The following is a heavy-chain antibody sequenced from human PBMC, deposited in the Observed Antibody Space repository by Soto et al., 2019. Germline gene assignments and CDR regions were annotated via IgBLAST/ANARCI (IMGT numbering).Heavy chain of an antibody. V-gene: IGHV1-18*04. Sequence: QVQLVQSGAEVKKPGASVKVSCKASGYTFTSYGISWVRQAPGQGLEWMGWISAYNGNTNYAQKLQGRVTMTTDTSTSTAYMELRSLRSEDTAVYYCASHPGGRYQLLWFDYWGQGTLVTVSS. J-gene: IGHJ4*02. CDR3: ASHPGGRYQLLWFDY. CDR1: GYTFTSYG. D-gene: IGHD2-2*01. CDR2: ISAYNGNT.